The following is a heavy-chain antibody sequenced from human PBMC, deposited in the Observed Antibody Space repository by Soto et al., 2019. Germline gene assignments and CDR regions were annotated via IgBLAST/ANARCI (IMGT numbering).Heavy chain of an antibody. D-gene: IGHD6-13*01. CDR1: GYTFTSYD. CDR2: INPNSGGT. Sequence: ASVKVSCKASGYTFTSYDINWVRQAPGQGLEWMGWINPNSGGTNYAQKFQGWVTMTRDTSISTAYMELSRLRSDDTAVYYCARARGDSSSWYEPEYGMDVWGQGTTVTVSS. J-gene: IGHJ6*02. CDR3: ARARGDSSSWYEPEYGMDV. V-gene: IGHV1-2*04.